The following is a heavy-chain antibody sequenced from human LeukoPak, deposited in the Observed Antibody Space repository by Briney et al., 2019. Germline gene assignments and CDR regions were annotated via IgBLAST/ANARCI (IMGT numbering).Heavy chain of an antibody. J-gene: IGHJ3*02. V-gene: IGHV4-59*01. CDR1: GGSISSNY. D-gene: IGHD2-2*01. Sequence: SETLSLTCTVSGGSISSNYWSWIRQPPGKRLEWIGYIHHSGSSNYSPSLKSRVPMSVDTSKNQFSLKLSSVTAADTAVYSCARYRSDQYGFDIWGQGTMVTVSS. CDR2: IHHSGSS. CDR3: ARYRSDQYGFDI.